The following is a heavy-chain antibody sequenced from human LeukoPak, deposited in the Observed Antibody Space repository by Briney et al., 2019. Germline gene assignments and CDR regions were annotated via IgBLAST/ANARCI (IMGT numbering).Heavy chain of an antibody. V-gene: IGHV3-23*01. J-gene: IGHJ4*02. CDR1: GFTFNKFA. CDR2: ISESGGIT. D-gene: IGHD6-13*01. Sequence: PGGSLRLSCAASGFTFNKFAMSWVRQAPGKGLEWVSGISESGGITYYADSVKGRFTISRDNSKNTLYLQMNSLRAEDTAVYYCAKGREQQLDEVYYFDYWGQGTLVTVSS. CDR3: AKGREQQLDEVYYFDY.